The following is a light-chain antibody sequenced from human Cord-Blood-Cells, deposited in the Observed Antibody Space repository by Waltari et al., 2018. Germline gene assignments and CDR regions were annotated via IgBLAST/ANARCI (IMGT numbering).Light chain of an antibody. J-gene: IGKJ1*01. V-gene: IGKV1-5*03. CDR1: QSISSW. CDR3: QQYNSYWT. CDR2: KAS. Sequence: DIQMTQSPSTMAASVGDRITITCRDSQSISSWLAWYQAKPGKSPKLLIYKASSLESGVPSRCSGSGSGTEFTLTISSLQPDDFATYYCQQYNSYWTFGQGTKVEIK.